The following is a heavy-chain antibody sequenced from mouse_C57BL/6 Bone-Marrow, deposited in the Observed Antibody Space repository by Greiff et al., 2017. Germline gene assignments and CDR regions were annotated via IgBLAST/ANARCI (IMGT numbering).Heavy chain of an antibody. Sequence: VKVVESGPELVKPGASVKISCKASGYAFSSSWMNWVKQRPGKGLEWVGRIYPGDGDTNYNGKFKGKATLTADKSSSTAYMQLSSLTSEDSAVYFCARWEPYWGQGTLVTVSA. CDR2: IYPGDGDT. CDR3: ARWEPY. D-gene: IGHD4-1*01. J-gene: IGHJ3*01. V-gene: IGHV1-82*01. CDR1: GYAFSSSW.